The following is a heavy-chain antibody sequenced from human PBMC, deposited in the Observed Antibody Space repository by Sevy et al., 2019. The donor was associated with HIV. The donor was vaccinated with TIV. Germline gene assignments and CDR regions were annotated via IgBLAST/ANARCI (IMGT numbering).Heavy chain of an antibody. V-gene: IGHV1-24*01. CDR3: ATTKDYYDNSGYPFDS. CDR1: GYTLTELS. CDR2: FDPEDGET. D-gene: IGHD3-22*01. J-gene: IGHJ4*02. Sequence: ASVKVSCKVIGYTLTELSLHWVRQTSVKGLEWMGSFDPEDGETIYAQKFQGRITMTEDTSTDTAYMELSSLRSEDTAVYYCATTKDYYDNSGYPFDSWGQGTLVTVSS.